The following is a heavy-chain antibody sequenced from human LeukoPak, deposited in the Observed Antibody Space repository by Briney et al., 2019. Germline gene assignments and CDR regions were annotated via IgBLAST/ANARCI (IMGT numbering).Heavy chain of an antibody. V-gene: IGHV1-69-2*01. D-gene: IGHD6-6*01. CDR1: GYTFTDYY. Sequence: GATVKISCKASGYTFTDYYMHWVQQAPGKGLEWMGRVDPEDGETIYAEKFQGRVTITADTSTDTAYMELSSLRSEDTAVYYCATVEYSSSSGAFDIWGQGTMVTVSS. J-gene: IGHJ3*02. CDR3: ATVEYSSSSGAFDI. CDR2: VDPEDGET.